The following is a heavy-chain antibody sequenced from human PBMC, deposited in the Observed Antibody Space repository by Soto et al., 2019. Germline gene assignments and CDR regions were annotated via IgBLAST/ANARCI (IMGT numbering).Heavy chain of an antibody. CDR2: INAGNGNT. CDR1: GYTFTSYA. D-gene: IGHD3-3*01. J-gene: IGHJ6*04. CDR3: ARDPRMPYDFWSGYPMDV. V-gene: IGHV1-3*01. Sequence: ASVKVSCKASGYTFTSYAMHWVRQSPGQRHEWIGWINAGNGNTKYSQKFQGRVTITRDTSASTAYTELSSLRSEDTAVYYCARDPRMPYDFWSGYPMDVWGKGTTVTVSS.